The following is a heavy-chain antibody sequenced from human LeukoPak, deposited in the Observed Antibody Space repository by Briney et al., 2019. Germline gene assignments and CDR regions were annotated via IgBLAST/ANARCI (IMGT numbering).Heavy chain of an antibody. D-gene: IGHD3-9*01. Sequence: GGSLRLFCAASGFTFSSYAMSWVRQAPGKGLEWVSAISGSGGSTYYADSVKGRFTISRDNSKNTLYLQMNSLRAEDTAVYYYAKAGDPYDILTGYDYWGQGTLVTVSS. J-gene: IGHJ4*02. CDR3: AKAGDPYDILTGYDY. CDR2: ISGSGGST. V-gene: IGHV3-23*01. CDR1: GFTFSSYA.